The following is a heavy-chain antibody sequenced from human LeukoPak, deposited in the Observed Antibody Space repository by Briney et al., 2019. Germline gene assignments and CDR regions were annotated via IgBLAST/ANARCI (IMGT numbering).Heavy chain of an antibody. D-gene: IGHD3-10*01. V-gene: IGHV3-74*01. Sequence: PGGSLRLSCAASGFTFSSYSMNWVRQAPGKGLVWVSRINSDGSSTSYADSVKGRFTISRDNAKNTLYLQMNSLRAEDTAVYYCARKPWFGELGPDYYYGMDVWGKGTTVTVSS. CDR3: ARKPWFGELGPDYYYGMDV. CDR1: GFTFSSYS. CDR2: INSDGSST. J-gene: IGHJ6*04.